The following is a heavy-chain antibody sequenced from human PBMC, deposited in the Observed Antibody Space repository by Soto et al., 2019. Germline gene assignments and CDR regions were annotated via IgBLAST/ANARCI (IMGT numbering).Heavy chain of an antibody. Sequence: QVQLQESGPGLVKPSETLSLTCSVSGGSVSSGGYYWSWIRQPPGKGLEWIGCIYYSGSTDYNPSQQSRVTMSLDKSKNQFYLKQNSVTAPHTDVYFCAKAGTYRYFDYWGSGTLVTVSS. V-gene: IGHV4-61*08. D-gene: IGHD3-10*01. J-gene: IGHJ4*01. CDR2: IYYSGST. CDR1: GGSVSSGGYY. CDR3: AKAGTYRYFDY.